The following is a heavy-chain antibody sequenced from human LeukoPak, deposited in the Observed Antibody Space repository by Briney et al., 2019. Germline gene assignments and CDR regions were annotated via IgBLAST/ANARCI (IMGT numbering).Heavy chain of an antibody. D-gene: IGHD3-10*01. CDR1: GGSISSGGFY. J-gene: IGHJ1*01. Sequence: SETLSLTCTVSGGSISSGGFYWSWVRQHPGKGLEWIGYIFYSGSTYYNPSLKSRITISVDTSKNQFSLKLSSVTAADTAVYYCARVIRGSGSEYFQHWGQGALVTVSS. V-gene: IGHV4-31*03. CDR3: ARVIRGSGSEYFQH. CDR2: IFYSGST.